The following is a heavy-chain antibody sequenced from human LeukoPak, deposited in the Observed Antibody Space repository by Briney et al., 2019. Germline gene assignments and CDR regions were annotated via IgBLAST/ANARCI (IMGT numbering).Heavy chain of an antibody. Sequence: QPGRSLRLSCAASGFTFSSYAMHWVRQAPGKGLEWVAVISYDGSNKYYADSVKGRFTISRDNSKNTLHLQMSSLRAEDTAVYYCAKDSGGYTYIFDHWGQGTLVTVSS. D-gene: IGHD5-18*01. CDR1: GFTFSSYA. J-gene: IGHJ4*02. CDR3: AKDSGGYTYIFDH. CDR2: ISYDGSNK. V-gene: IGHV3-30-3*01.